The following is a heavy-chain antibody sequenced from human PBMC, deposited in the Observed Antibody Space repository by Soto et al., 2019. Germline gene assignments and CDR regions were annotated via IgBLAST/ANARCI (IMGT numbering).Heavy chain of an antibody. D-gene: IGHD4-4*01. V-gene: IGHV3-30-3*01. CDR3: ARVSPHDYSNYEALYYGMDV. CDR2: ISYDGSNK. CDR1: GFTFSSYA. J-gene: IGHJ6*02. Sequence: QVQLVESGGGVVQPGRSLRLSCAASGFTFSSYAMHWVRQAPGKGLEWVAVISYDGSNKYYADSVKGRFTISRDNSKNTLYLQMNSLRAEDTAVYYCARVSPHDYSNYEALYYGMDVWGQGTTVTFSS.